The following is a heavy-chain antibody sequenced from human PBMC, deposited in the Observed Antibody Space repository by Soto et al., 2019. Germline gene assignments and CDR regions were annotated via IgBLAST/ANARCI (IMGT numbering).Heavy chain of an antibody. Sequence: QEQLVESGGGVVQPGRSLRLSCAASGFTFNNYAMYWVRQAPGKGLEWMAVISIDGKTAYYADSVKGRFTMYRDNSKNTVSLQLNSLRPDEAAVYYCRAWDYDMDVWGRGTTVTVSS. D-gene: IGHD7-27*01. J-gene: IGHJ6*02. V-gene: IGHV3-30*03. CDR1: GFTFNNYA. CDR2: ISIDGKTA. CDR3: RAWDYDMDV.